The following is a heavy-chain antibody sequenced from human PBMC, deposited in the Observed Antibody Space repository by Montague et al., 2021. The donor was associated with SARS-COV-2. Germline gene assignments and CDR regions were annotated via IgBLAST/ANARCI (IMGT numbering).Heavy chain of an antibody. CDR2: IYTSGTT. J-gene: IGHJ6*02. CDR3: AGGSGIINFYNSGMDV. Sequence: SETLSLTCTVAGGSISSYYWNWIRQPAGKGLEWIGRIYTSGTTNYNPSLKSRVTMSVDTSKNQFSLKLSSVTAADTAVYYCAGGSGIINFYNSGMDVWGQGTTVTVSS. D-gene: IGHD3-10*01. CDR1: GGSISSYY. V-gene: IGHV4-4*07.